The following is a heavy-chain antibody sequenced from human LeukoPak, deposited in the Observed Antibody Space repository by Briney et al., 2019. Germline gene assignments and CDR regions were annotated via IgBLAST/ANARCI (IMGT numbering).Heavy chain of an antibody. CDR1: GFTFSTYA. D-gene: IGHD2-15*01. Sequence: GGSLRLSCAASGFTFSTYAMSWVRQAPGMGLQWVSSISRNGDKTYYADSVKGRFTISRDNSKNTLDLQMNTLRVVDTAIYYCAKDFVGVVADALDLWGQGALVTVSS. J-gene: IGHJ3*01. V-gene: IGHV3-23*01. CDR3: AKDFVGVVADALDL. CDR2: ISRNGDKT.